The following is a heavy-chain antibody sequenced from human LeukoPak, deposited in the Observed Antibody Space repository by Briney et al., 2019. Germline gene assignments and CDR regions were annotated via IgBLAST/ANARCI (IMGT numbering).Heavy chain of an antibody. CDR3: ARWRSSAHYWDS. D-gene: IGHD3-22*01. V-gene: IGHV4-59*01. Sequence: SETLSLTCTVSGVSISNYYWNWIRQPPGKALEWIGYVYFTGSTNYNPSLKSRVTLSIDTSRSQLSLKLSSVTAADTAVYYCARWRSSAHYWDSWGQGTLVTVSS. CDR1: GVSISNYY. J-gene: IGHJ4*02. CDR2: VYFTGST.